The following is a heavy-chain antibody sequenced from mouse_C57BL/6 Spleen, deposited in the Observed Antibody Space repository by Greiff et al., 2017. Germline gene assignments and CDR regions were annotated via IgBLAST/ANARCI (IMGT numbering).Heavy chain of an antibody. CDR3: TTNYYDYDYYAMDY. V-gene: IGHV14-1*01. CDR2: IDPEDGDT. J-gene: IGHJ4*01. Sequence: EVQLQQSGAELVRPGASVKLSCTASGFNIKDYYMHWVKQRPEQGLEWIGRIDPEDGDTEYAPKFQGKATMTADTSSNTAYLQLSSLTSEDTAVYYCTTNYYDYDYYAMDYWGQGTSVTVSS. CDR1: GFNIKDYY. D-gene: IGHD2-4*01.